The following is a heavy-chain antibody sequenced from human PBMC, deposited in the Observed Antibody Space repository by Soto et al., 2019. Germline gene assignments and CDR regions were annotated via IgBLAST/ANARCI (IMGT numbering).Heavy chain of an antibody. J-gene: IGHJ4*02. D-gene: IGHD3-16*01. V-gene: IGHV3-30*19. CDR1: GFTVRSYV. Sequence: QVQLVESGGGVVQPGTSLRLSCVGSGFTVRSYVIHWVRQAPGKGLEWVALTSYDGSNKYYDDSVKVRFTISRDNSRNTVDLQMDSLTLEDTALSCCARLGTTGGLDVWGQGTLLSVSS. CDR2: TSYDGSNK. CDR3: ARLGTTGGLDV.